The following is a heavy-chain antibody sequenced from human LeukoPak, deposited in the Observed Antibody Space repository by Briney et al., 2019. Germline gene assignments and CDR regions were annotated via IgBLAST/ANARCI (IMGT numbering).Heavy chain of an antibody. Sequence: SGPTLVNPTQTLTLTCTFSGFSFTSNAVGVGWIRQPPGEALEWLALIFWNDVKRYSPSLKSRLTVTKDTSKNQVVLTMTDTDPLDTATYFCARRTGSTTYYFDYWGQGTLVTVSS. CDR1: GFSFTSNAVG. CDR3: ARRTGSTTYYFDY. CDR2: IFWNDVK. D-gene: IGHD3/OR15-3a*01. J-gene: IGHJ4*02. V-gene: IGHV2-5*01.